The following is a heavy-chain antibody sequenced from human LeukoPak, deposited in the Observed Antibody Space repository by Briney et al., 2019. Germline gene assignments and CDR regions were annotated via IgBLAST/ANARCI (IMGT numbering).Heavy chain of an antibody. J-gene: IGHJ6*03. CDR3: ARGREYYGSGSYYNQHYYYYMDV. D-gene: IGHD3-10*01. CDR1: RFTFSSYS. CDR2: ISSSSSYI. V-gene: IGHV3-21*01. Sequence: PGGSLRLSCAASRFTFSSYSMNWVRQAPGKGLEWVSSISSSSSYIYYADSVKGRFTISRDNAKNSLYLQMNSLRAEDTAVYYCARGREYYGSGSYYNQHYYYYMDVWGKGTTVTVSS.